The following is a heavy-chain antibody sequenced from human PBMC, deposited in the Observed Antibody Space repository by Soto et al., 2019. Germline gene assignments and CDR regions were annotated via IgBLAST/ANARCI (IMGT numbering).Heavy chain of an antibody. CDR3: ARDRWPGRYCSGGSCYPGHTWFDP. Sequence: SQTLSLTCAISGDSVSSNSAAWNWIRQSPSRGLEWLGRTYYRSKWYNDYAVSVKSRITINPDTSKNQFSLQLNSVTPEDTAVYYCARDRWPGRYCSGGSCYPGHTWFDPWGQGTLVTVSS. D-gene: IGHD2-15*01. V-gene: IGHV6-1*01. CDR1: GDSVSSNSAA. J-gene: IGHJ5*02. CDR2: TYYRSKWYN.